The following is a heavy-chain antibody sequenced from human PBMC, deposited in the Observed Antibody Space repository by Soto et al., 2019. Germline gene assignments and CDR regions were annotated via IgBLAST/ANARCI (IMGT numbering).Heavy chain of an antibody. V-gene: IGHV4-39*07. J-gene: IGHJ4*02. CDR1: GGSISSGYYY. CDR3: AGRDWSGTTSHFYFDY. Sequence: PSETLSLTCSVSGGSISSGYYYWSWIRQPPGKGLEWIGEVYHSGSTTYKPSLRSRVTISVDKSKNQFSLKLSSVTAADTAIYYCAGRDWSGTTSHFYFDYWGQGALVTVSS. D-gene: IGHD4-17*01. CDR2: VYHSGST.